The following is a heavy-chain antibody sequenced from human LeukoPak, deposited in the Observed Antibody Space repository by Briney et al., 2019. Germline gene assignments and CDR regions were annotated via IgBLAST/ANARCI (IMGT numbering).Heavy chain of an antibody. V-gene: IGHV4-59*08. CDR3: AGTAYYDILTGPIRHAFDI. CDR2: IYYSGST. J-gene: IGHJ3*02. D-gene: IGHD3-9*01. CDR1: GGSISSYY. Sequence: SETLSLTCTVSGGSISSYYWSWIRQPPGKGLEWIGYIYYSGSTNYNPSLKSRVTISVDTSKNQISLKLSSVTAADTAVYYCAGTAYYDILTGPIRHAFDIWGQGTMVTVSS.